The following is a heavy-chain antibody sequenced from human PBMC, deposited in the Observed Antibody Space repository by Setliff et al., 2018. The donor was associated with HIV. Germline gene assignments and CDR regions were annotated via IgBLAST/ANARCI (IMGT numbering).Heavy chain of an antibody. V-gene: IGHV5-51*01. CDR2: IYPGDSET. Sequence: GESLKISCKGSGYTFSNYYIGWVRQMPGKGLEWMGMIYPGDSETRYSPSFQGHVTISADKSTNTAFLQWSSLKASDSAMYYCSRGIAVAGHDFANTPGDIWGQGTMVTVSS. D-gene: IGHD6-19*01. J-gene: IGHJ3*02. CDR1: GYTFSNYY. CDR3: SRGIAVAGHDFANTPGDI.